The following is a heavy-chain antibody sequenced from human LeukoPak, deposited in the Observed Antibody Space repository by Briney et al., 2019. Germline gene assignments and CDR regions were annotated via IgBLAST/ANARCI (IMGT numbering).Heavy chain of an antibody. Sequence: SETLSLTCTVSGDSINNNNYYWGWIRHPPRKGLEWTGSIYNSGSTYYNPSVESRVTMSIDASKSQFSLRLDSVTAADTAVYYCTRTLRTTWAVHWGRGALVTVSS. J-gene: IGHJ4*02. CDR1: GDSINNNNYY. CDR3: TRTLRTTWAVH. V-gene: IGHV4-39*01. D-gene: IGHD1-7*01. CDR2: IYNSGST.